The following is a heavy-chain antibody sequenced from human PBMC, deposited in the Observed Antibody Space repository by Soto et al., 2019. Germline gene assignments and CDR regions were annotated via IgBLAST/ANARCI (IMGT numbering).Heavy chain of an antibody. CDR1: GFTFSSYS. V-gene: IGHV3-48*02. Sequence: EVQLVESGGGLVQPGGSLRLSCAASGFTFSSYSMNWVRQAPGKGLEWVSYISSSSTTIYYADSVKGRVTISRDNAKDSLYLQMNSLRDEDTAVYYCARDLRLWFGESNYDYYGMDVWGQGTTVTVSS. CDR3: ARDLRLWFGESNYDYYGMDV. D-gene: IGHD3-10*01. CDR2: ISSSSTTI. J-gene: IGHJ6*02.